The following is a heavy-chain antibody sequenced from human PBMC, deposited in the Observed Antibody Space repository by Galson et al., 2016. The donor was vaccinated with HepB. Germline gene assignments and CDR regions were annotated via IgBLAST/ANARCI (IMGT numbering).Heavy chain of an antibody. D-gene: IGHD3-3*01. V-gene: IGHV3-53*01. J-gene: IGHJ6*03. CDR1: GSTVGTNY. CDR2: IYVDGST. Sequence: SLRLSCAASGSTVGTNYMIWVRQAPGKGLEWVSVIYVDGSTYYADSVRGRFTISRDHSKNTLYLQMNSLRAEDTAVYYCVRDLRFPLCMDVWGKGTTVIGSS. CDR3: VRDLRFPLCMDV.